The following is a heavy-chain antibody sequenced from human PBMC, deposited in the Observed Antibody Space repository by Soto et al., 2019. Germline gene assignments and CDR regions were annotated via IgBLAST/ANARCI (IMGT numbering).Heavy chain of an antibody. CDR2: IYYSGST. CDR3: ACIFSGGYGYGFYYYGMDV. D-gene: IGHD5-18*01. Sequence: SETLSVTCTVSGGSISSSRYYWGWIRQPPGKGLEWIGSIYYSGSTYYNPSLKSRVTISVDTSKNQFSLKLSSVTAADTAVYYCACIFSGGYGYGFYYYGMDVWGQGTTVT. CDR1: GGSISSSRYY. J-gene: IGHJ6*02. V-gene: IGHV4-39*01.